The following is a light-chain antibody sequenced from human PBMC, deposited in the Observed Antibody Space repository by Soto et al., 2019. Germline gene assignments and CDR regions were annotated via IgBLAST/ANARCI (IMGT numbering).Light chain of an antibody. CDR1: QSISSW. Sequence: KMNQSPSALSATVGDRVTITCRASQSISSWLAWYQQKPGKAPKLLIYDASSLESGVPSRFSGSGSGTEFTLTISSLQPDDFATYYCQQYNAYSTFGQGTMVDI. V-gene: IGKV1-5*01. CDR2: DAS. CDR3: QQYNAYST. J-gene: IGKJ1*01.